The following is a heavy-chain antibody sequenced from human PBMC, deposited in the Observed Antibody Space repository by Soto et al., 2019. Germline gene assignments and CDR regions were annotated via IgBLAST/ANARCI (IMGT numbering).Heavy chain of an antibody. CDR1: GFTFSSYW. CDR2: IKSDGSST. CDR3: ARGYCSSSSCWSFDH. V-gene: IGHV3-74*01. Sequence: GGSLRLSCAASGFTFSSYWMHWVRQAPGKGLVWVSRIKSDGSSTSYADSVEGRFTISRDNAKNTLYLQMNSLTAEGTAVYYCARGYCSSSSCWSFDHWGQGTPVTVSS. J-gene: IGHJ4*02. D-gene: IGHD2-2*01.